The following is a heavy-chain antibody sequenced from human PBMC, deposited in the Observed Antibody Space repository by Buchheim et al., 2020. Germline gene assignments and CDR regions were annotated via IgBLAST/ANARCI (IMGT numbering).Heavy chain of an antibody. CDR2: ISGRGGST. Sequence: EVQLLESGGGLVHPGGSLRLSCAASGFIFSSYAMSWVRQAPGKGGEWVSAISGRGGSTYYADSVRGRLTIYSDNSKNTLYVYMNSLRAEDTAVYYLAIDLAVAGAFLPDYWGQGTL. CDR1: GFIFSSYA. J-gene: IGHJ4*02. V-gene: IGHV3-23*01. D-gene: IGHD6-19*01. CDR3: AIDLAVAGAFLPDY.